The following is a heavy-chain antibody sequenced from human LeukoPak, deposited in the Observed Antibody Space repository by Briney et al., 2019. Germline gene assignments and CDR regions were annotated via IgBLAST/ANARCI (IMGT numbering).Heavy chain of an antibody. J-gene: IGHJ4*02. CDR1: GYTFTGYY. D-gene: IGHD4-17*01. V-gene: IGHV1-2*06. Sequence: ASVKVSRKASGYTFTGYYMHWVRQAPGQGLEWMGRINPNSGGTNYAQKFQGRVTMTRDTSISTAYMELSRLRSDDTAVYYCARFRYGDYVDYWGQGTLVTVSS. CDR3: ARFRYGDYVDY. CDR2: INPNSGGT.